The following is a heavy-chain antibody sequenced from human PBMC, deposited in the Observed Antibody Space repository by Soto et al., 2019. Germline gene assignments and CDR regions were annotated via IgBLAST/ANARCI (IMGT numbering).Heavy chain of an antibody. CDR1: GFSFSSYG. V-gene: IGHV3-30*03. CDR3: AGALENPYFYYGLDV. CDR2: TTYDGGIK. D-gene: IGHD1-1*01. Sequence: LRLSCTASGFSFSSYGMEWVRQAPGKGLERVAATTYDGGIKHYVDSVKGRFTISRDNSKNTLYLQMNSQRAEDTATYYCAGALENPYFYYGLDVWGQGTTVTVSS. J-gene: IGHJ6*02.